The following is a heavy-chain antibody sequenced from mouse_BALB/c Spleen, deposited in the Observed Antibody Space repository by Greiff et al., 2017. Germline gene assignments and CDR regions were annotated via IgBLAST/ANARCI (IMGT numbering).Heavy chain of an antibody. V-gene: IGHV5-6-5*01. CDR1: GFTFSSYA. J-gene: IGHJ2*01. CDR2: ISSGGST. D-gene: IGHD1-1*01. Sequence: EVQGVDSGGGLVKPGGSLKLSCAASGFTFSSYAMSWVRQTPEKRLEWVASISSGGSTYYPDSVKGRFTISRDNARNILYLQMSSLRSEDTAMYYCARGLTTVAFDYWGQGTTLTVSS. CDR3: ARGLTTVAFDY.